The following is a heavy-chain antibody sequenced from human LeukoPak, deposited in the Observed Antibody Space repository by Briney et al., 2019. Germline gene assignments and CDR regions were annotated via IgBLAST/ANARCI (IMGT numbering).Heavy chain of an antibody. V-gene: IGHV4-59*01. Sequence: SETLSLTCTVSGGSISSYYWSWIRQPPGKGLEWIGYIYYSGSTNYNPSLKSRVTISVDTSKNQFSLKLSSVTAADTAVYYCARGDDYFDYWGQGTLVAVSS. CDR2: IYYSGST. CDR1: GGSISSYY. CDR3: ARGDDYFDY. J-gene: IGHJ4*02.